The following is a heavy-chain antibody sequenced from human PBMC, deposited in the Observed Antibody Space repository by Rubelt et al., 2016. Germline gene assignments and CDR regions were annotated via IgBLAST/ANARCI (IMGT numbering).Heavy chain of an antibody. CDR1: GYSISSGYY. J-gene: IGHJ4*02. D-gene: IGHD5-18*01. CDR3: ARGYSYGYERAYYFDY. Sequence: QVQLQESGPGLVKPSETLSLTCTVSGYSISSGYYWGWIRQPPGKGLEWIGSIYYSGSTYYNPSLKSRFTFAVATSSNQFSLKLSSVTAADTAVYYCARGYSYGYERAYYFDYWGQGTLVTVSS. CDR2: IYYSGST. V-gene: IGHV4-38-2*02.